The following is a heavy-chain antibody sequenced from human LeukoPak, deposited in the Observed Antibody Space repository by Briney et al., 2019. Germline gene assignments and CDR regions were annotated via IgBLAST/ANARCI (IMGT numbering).Heavy chain of an antibody. D-gene: IGHD3-3*01. CDR1: GFTFSDYY. CDR2: ISSSGSTI. J-gene: IGHJ4*02. V-gene: IGHV3-11*01. CDR3: ANSYYDFWSGYLY. Sequence: PGGSLRLSCAASGFTFSDYYMSWIRQAPGKGLEWVSYISSSGSTIYYADSVKGRFTISRDNSKNTLYLQMNSLRAEDTAVYYCANSYYDFWSGYLYWGQGTLVTVSS.